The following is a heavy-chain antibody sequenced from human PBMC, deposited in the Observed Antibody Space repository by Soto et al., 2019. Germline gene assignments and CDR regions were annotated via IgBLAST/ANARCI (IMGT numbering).Heavy chain of an antibody. CDR3: ARENWYSLDV. D-gene: IGHD1-26*01. Sequence: EVQLVESGGGSVQPGGSLRLSCAASGFSFSSYFMAWVRQAPGEGLVSVSHVPGDGSRASYADSVRGRFTISRDNAKNTLYLQMDSLRDEDTAIYSCARENWYSLDVWGQGTTVTVSS. CDR1: GFSFSSYF. J-gene: IGHJ6*02. V-gene: IGHV3-74*01. CDR2: VPGDGSRA.